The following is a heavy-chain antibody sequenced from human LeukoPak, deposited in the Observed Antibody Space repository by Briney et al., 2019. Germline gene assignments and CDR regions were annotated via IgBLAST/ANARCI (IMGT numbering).Heavy chain of an antibody. CDR1: GFTFSRYW. D-gene: IGHD2-15*01. V-gene: IGHV3-7*01. J-gene: IGHJ4*02. Sequence: GGSLRLSCAASGFTFSRYWMHWVRQAPGKGLEWVANIKEDGSGKYYVDAVKGRFTISRDNAKNSLYLQMNSLRAEDTAVYYCYCDGGSCPYWGQGTLVTVSS. CDR2: IKEDGSGK. CDR3: YCDGGSCPY.